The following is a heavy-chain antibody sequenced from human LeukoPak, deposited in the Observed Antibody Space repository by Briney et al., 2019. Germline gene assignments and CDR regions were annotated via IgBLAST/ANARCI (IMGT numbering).Heavy chain of an antibody. CDR3: ARVEASGYDYGAFDY. CDR2: ISRSGSTK. CDR1: GFTFSDYN. J-gene: IGHJ4*02. V-gene: IGHV3-11*04. Sequence: PGGSLRLSCAASGFTFSDYNMRWIRQAPGKGLEWVSSISRSGSTKYYADSVKGRFTISRDNAKNSLFLQMNSLRAEDTAVYYCARVEASGYDYGAFDYWGQGTLVTVSS. D-gene: IGHD5-12*01.